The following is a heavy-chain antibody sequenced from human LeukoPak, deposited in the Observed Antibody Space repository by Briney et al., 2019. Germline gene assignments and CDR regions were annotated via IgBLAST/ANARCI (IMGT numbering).Heavy chain of an antibody. CDR3: ARSSGTGTFSY. D-gene: IGHD6-25*01. CDR1: GDSISRSSYY. J-gene: IGHJ4*02. V-gene: IGHV4-39*02. Sequence: SETLSLTCTDSGDSISRSSYYWAWIRQPPGKGLEWIGSVYYGRSPYYNPSLESRATISVDTSKNHFSLKMSSVTAADTAVYYCARSSGTGTFSYWGQGTLVTVSS. CDR2: VYYGRSP.